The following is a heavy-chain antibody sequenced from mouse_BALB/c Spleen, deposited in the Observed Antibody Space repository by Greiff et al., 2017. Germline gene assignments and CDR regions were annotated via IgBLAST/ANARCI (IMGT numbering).Heavy chain of an antibody. J-gene: IGHJ2*01. CDR2: ISNLAYSI. CDR1: GFTFSDYG. CDR3: ARDLRGYFDY. V-gene: IGHV5-15*02. Sequence: DVKLVESGGGLVQPGGSRKLSCAASGFTFSDYGMAWVRQAPGKGPEWVAFISNLAYSIYYADTVTGRFTISRENAKNTLYLEMSSLRSEDTAMYYCARDLRGYFDYWGQGTTLTVSS. D-gene: IGHD1-1*01.